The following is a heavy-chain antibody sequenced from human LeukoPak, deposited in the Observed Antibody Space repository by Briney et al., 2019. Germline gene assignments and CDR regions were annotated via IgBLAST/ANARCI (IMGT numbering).Heavy chain of an antibody. V-gene: IGHV4-39*07. J-gene: IGHJ5*02. CDR3: ARGSGIAASTAGLTFDP. CDR2: INHSGST. Sequence: PSETLSLTCTVSGGSISSSSYYWGWIRQPPGKGLEWIGEINHSGSTNYNPSLKSRVTISVDTSKNQFSLKLSSVTAADTAVYYCARGSGIAASTAGLTFDPWGQGTLVTVSS. CDR1: GGSISSSSYY. D-gene: IGHD6-13*01.